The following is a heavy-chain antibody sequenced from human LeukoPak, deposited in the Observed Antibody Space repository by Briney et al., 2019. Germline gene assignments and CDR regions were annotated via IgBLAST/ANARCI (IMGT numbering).Heavy chain of an antibody. CDR1: GYTFTGYY. J-gene: IGHJ4*02. Sequence: ASVKVSCKASGYTFTGYYMHWVRQAPGQGLEWRGWINPNSGGTNYAQKFQGRVTMTRDTSISTAYMELSRLRSDDTAVYYCARDRYDSSGLRYWGQGTLVTVSS. V-gene: IGHV1-2*02. CDR3: ARDRYDSSGLRY. D-gene: IGHD3-22*01. CDR2: INPNSGGT.